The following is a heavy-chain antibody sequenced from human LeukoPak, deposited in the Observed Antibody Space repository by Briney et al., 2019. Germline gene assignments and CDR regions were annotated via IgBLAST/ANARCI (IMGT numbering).Heavy chain of an antibody. J-gene: IGHJ6*03. V-gene: IGHV4-59*01. CDR2: IYYSGST. D-gene: IGHD3-10*01. Sequence: SETLSLTCTVSGGSISNCYWSWIRQPPGKGLEWIGYIYYSGSTNYNPSLKSRVTISLDTSKNQFSLKVISVTAADTAVYYCARVAKHFRGGLSFYYMDVWGKGTTVTISS. CDR1: GGSISNCY. CDR3: ARVAKHFRGGLSFYYMDV.